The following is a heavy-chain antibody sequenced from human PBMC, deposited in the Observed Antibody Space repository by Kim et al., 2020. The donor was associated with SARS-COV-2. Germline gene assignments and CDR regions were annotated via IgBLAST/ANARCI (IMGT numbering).Heavy chain of an antibody. D-gene: IGHD6-19*01. CDR1: GFTFSSYG. Sequence: GGSLRLSCAASGFTFSSYGMHWVRQAPGKGLEWVAVIWYDGSNKYYADSVKGRFTISRDNSKNTLYLQMNSLRAEDTAVYYCARDLTGGGWYSRGAFDIWGQGTMVTVSS. CDR2: IWYDGSNK. CDR3: ARDLTGGGWYSRGAFDI. V-gene: IGHV3-33*01. J-gene: IGHJ3*02.